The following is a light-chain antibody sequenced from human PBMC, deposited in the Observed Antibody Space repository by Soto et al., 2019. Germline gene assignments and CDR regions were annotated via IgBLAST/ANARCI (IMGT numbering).Light chain of an antibody. CDR2: DDS. V-gene: IGLV3-21*02. Sequence: SYELTQPPSVSVAPGQTARITCGGNNIGRISVHWYQQKPGQAPVLVVYDDSDRPSGIPERFSGSNSGNTATLTISRVEAGDEADYYCQVWDRRSDGVVFGGGTQLTVL. J-gene: IGLJ2*01. CDR3: QVWDRRSDGVV. CDR1: NIGRIS.